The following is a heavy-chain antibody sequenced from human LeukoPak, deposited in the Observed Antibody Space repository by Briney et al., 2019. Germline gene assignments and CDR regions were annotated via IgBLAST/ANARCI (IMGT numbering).Heavy chain of an antibody. CDR1: GFTFSSYA. J-gene: IGHJ4*02. CDR2: ISGSGGST. D-gene: IGHD3-9*01. CDR3: AKLRYYDILTGPGDY. Sequence: GGSLRLSCAASGFTFSSYAMSWVRQAPGKGLEWVSAISGSGGSTYYADSVKGRFTISRDNSKNTLYLQMNSLRAEDTAVYYCAKLRYYDILTGPGDYWGQGTLVTVSS. V-gene: IGHV3-23*01.